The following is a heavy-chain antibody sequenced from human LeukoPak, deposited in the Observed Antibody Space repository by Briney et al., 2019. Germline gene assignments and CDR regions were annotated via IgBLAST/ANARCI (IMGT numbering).Heavy chain of an antibody. CDR2: IYYSGST. CDR1: GGSISSSSYY. Sequence: SETLSLTCTVSGGSISSSSYYWGWIRQPPGKGLEWIGSIYYSGSTYYNPSLKSRVTISVDTSKNQFSLKLSSVTAADTAVYYCAREGGIVVVPAAPPDYWGQGTLVTVSS. D-gene: IGHD2-2*01. J-gene: IGHJ4*02. CDR3: AREGGIVVVPAAPPDY. V-gene: IGHV4-39*07.